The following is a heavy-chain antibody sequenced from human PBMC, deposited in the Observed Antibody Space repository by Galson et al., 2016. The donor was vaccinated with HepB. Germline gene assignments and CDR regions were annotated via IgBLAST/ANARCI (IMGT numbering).Heavy chain of an antibody. CDR3: ARDSVPAAWYYFDY. V-gene: IGHV3-48*02. Sequence: SLRLSCAVSGFSISSYSMNWVRQAPGKGLEWVSYISSRSNTIYYADSVKGRFTISRDNAKNSLYLQMNNLRDEDTAVYYCARDSVPAAWYYFDYWGQGALVTASS. CDR2: ISSRSNTI. J-gene: IGHJ4*02. D-gene: IGHD2-2*01. CDR1: GFSISSYS.